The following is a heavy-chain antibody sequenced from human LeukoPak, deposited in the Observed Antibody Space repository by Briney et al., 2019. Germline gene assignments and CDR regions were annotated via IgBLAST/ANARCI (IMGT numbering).Heavy chain of an antibody. CDR3: AKARGIDGYKDELDY. CDR1: EFTFSSCA. V-gene: IGHV3-23*01. Sequence: GGSLRLSCAASEFTFSSCAMSWVRQAPGEGLEWVSVISGSGGSTYYADSVKGRFTISRDNSKNTLYLQMNSLRAEDTAVYYCAKARGIDGYKDELDYWGQGTLVTVSS. CDR2: ISGSGGST. D-gene: IGHD5-24*01. J-gene: IGHJ4*02.